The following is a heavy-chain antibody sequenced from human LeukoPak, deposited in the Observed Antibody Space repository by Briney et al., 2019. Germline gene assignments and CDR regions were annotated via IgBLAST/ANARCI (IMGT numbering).Heavy chain of an antibody. D-gene: IGHD3-10*01. CDR2: IYYSGST. V-gene: IGHV4-31*03. Sequence: SETLSLTCTVSGGSISSGGYYCSWIRQHPGKGLEWIGYIYYSGSTYYNPSLKSRVTISVDTSKNQFSLKLSSVTAADTAVYYCARSSGSWFDPWGQGTLVTVSS. CDR1: GGSISSGGYY. J-gene: IGHJ5*02. CDR3: ARSSGSWFDP.